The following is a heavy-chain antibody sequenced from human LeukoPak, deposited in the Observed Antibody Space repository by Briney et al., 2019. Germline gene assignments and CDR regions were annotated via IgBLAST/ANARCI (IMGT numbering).Heavy chain of an antibody. CDR1: GFTFSRYW. CDR2: MNSDGSST. CDR3: ARDRHGDYSNDY. J-gene: IGHJ4*02. Sequence: QTGGSLRLSCAASGFTFSRYWMHWVRQAPGKGPVWVSRMNSDGSSTSYADSVKGRFTISRDNAKNTLYLQMNSLRDEDTAVYYCARDRHGDYSNDYWGQGTLVTVSS. V-gene: IGHV3-74*01. D-gene: IGHD4-17*01.